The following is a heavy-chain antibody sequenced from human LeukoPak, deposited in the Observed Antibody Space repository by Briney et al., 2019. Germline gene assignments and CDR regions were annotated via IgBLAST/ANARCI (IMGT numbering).Heavy chain of an antibody. V-gene: IGHV4-34*01. CDR3: ASGLGSSSWYNWFDP. CDR2: INHSGST. J-gene: IGHJ5*02. Sequence: PSETLSLTCAVYGGSFSGYYWSWIRQPPGKGLEWIGEINHSGSTNYNPSLKSRVTISVDTSKNQFSLKLSSVTAADTAVYYCASGLGSSSWYNWFDPWGQGTLVTVSS. CDR1: GGSFSGYY. D-gene: IGHD6-13*01.